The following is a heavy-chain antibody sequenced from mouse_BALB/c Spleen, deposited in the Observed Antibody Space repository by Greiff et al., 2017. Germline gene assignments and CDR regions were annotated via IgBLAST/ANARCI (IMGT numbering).Heavy chain of an antibody. D-gene: IGHD1-2*01. CDR3: ARRGAALIVWYLDV. J-gene: IGHJ1*01. V-gene: IGHV1-18*01. CDR2: INPNNGGT. CDR1: GFTFTDYT. Sequence: EVQLQESGPELVKPGASVKISCKTSGFTFTDYTMHWVKQSHGKSLEWIGGINPNNGGTSYNQKFKGKATLTVDKSSSTAYMELRSLTSEDSAVYNCARRGAALIVWYLDVWGAGTTVTVSS.